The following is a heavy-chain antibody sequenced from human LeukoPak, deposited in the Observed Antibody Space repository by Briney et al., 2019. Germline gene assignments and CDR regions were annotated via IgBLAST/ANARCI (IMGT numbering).Heavy chain of an antibody. CDR1: GGSISSYY. CDR3: ARGRTTSRRRAFDI. Sequence: SETLSLTCTVSGGSISSYYWTWIRQPPGKGLEWIGYIYYSGSTNYNPSLKSRVTISVDTSKNQFSLKLSSVTAADTAVYYCARGRTTSRRRAFDIWGQGTMVTVSS. J-gene: IGHJ3*02. V-gene: IGHV4-59*01. D-gene: IGHD1-7*01. CDR2: IYYSGST.